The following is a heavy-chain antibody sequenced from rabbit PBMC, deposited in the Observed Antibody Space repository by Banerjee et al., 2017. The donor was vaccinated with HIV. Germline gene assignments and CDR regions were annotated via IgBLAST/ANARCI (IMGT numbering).Heavy chain of an antibody. CDR3: ARDLAGAIGWNFNL. J-gene: IGHJ4*01. CDR1: GFSFSSTYY. V-gene: IGHV1S45*01. D-gene: IGHD4-1*01. CDR2: IDAGDNGDT. Sequence: QGQLVESGGGLVQPEGSLTLTCTASGFSFSSTYYMCWVRQAPGKGLEWIACIDAGDNGDTYYASWAKGRFTISKTSSTTVTLQVTSLTAADTATYFCARDLAGAIGWNFNLWGQGTLVTVS.